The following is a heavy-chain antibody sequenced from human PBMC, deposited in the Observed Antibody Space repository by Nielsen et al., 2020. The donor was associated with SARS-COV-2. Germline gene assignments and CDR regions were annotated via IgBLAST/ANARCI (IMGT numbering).Heavy chain of an antibody. J-gene: IGHJ6*02. V-gene: IGHV4-34*01. CDR2: INHSGST. D-gene: IGHD6-13*01. Sequence: SETLSLTCTVSGGSISSYYWSWIRQPPGKGLEWIGEINHSGSTNYNPSLKSRVTISVDTSKNQFSLKLSSVTAADTAVYYCARVQQLGALYYYYGMDVWGQGTTVTVSS. CDR1: GGSISSYY. CDR3: ARVQQLGALYYYYGMDV.